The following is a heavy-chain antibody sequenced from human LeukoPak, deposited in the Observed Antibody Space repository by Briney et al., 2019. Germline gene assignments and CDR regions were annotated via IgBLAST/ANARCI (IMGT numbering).Heavy chain of an antibody. CDR2: ISSSGSTI. V-gene: IGHV3-11*01. CDR1: GGSIRSSYYY. D-gene: IGHD6-19*01. J-gene: IGHJ4*02. Sequence: LSLTCTVSGGSIRSSYYYWGWIRQAPGKGLEWVSYISSSGSTIYYADSVKGRFTISGDNAKNSLYLQMNSLRAEDTAVYYCARSIAVADFDYWGQGTLVTVSS. CDR3: ARSIAVADFDY.